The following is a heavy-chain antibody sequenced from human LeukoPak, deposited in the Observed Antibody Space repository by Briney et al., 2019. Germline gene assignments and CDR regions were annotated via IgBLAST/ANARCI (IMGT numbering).Heavy chain of an antibody. J-gene: IGHJ4*02. V-gene: IGHV1-8*02. CDR3: VTDPVGYCSSDGCYSVDY. Sequence: ASVKVSCKASGYTFTSYYMHWVRQAPGQGLEWMGWMNPNSGNTGYAQKFQGRVTMTRNTSISTAYMELRSLRSEDTAVYYCVTDPVGYCSSDGCYSVDYWGQGTLVTVSS. D-gene: IGHD2-15*01. CDR2: MNPNSGNT. CDR1: GYTFTSYY.